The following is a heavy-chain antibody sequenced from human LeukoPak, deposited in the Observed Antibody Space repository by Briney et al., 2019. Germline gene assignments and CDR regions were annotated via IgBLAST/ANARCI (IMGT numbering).Heavy chain of an antibody. Sequence: PGGSLRLSCAASGFTFSNYDMNWVRQAPGKGLQWVSSISSSSTSIYYADSVKGRFTISRDNAKNSLYLQMNSLRAEDTAVYYCARDYPYYYDCSALNGIDLWGRGTLVTVSS. CDR3: ARDYPYYYDCSALNGIDL. CDR2: ISSSSTSI. CDR1: GFTFSNYD. V-gene: IGHV3-21*01. J-gene: IGHJ2*01. D-gene: IGHD3-22*01.